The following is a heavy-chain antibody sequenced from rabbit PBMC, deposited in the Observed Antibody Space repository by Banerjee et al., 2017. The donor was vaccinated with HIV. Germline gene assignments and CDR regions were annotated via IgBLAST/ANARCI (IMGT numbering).Heavy chain of an antibody. CDR2: IYAADGST. V-gene: IGHV1S40*01. CDR1: GLDFSYTYW. D-gene: IGHD8-1*01. CDR3: ARELYAGYAGYGYFGL. Sequence: QSLEESGGDLVKPGASLTLTCKVSGLDFSYTYWICWARQAPGKGLEWIACIYAADGSTDYASRAKGRFTISKTSSTTVTLQMTSLTAADTAAYFCARELYAGYAGYGYFGLWGPGTLVTVS. J-gene: IGHJ4*01.